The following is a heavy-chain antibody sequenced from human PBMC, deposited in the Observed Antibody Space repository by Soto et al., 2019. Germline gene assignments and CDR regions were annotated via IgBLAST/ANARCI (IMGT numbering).Heavy chain of an antibody. Sequence: EVQLVESGGGLVQPGRSLRLSCAASGFTFDDYAMHWVRQAPGKGLEWVSGISWNSGSIGYADSVKGRFTISRDNAKNSLYLQMNSLRAEDTALYYCAKDGVVAATWGVYYFDYWGQGTQVTVSS. J-gene: IGHJ4*02. V-gene: IGHV3-9*01. CDR3: AKDGVVAATWGVYYFDY. CDR2: ISWNSGSI. CDR1: GFTFDDYA. D-gene: IGHD2-15*01.